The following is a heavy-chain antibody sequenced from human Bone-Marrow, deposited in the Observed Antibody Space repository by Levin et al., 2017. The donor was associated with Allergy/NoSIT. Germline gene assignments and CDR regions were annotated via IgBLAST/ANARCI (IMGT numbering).Heavy chain of an antibody. CDR3: AGDSQTSDFWTGYFPAEFDH. V-gene: IGHV3-21*01. J-gene: IGHJ4*02. D-gene: IGHD3/OR15-3a*01. Sequence: GESLKISCSVSGFTFNTYSMNWIRQAPGKGLEWVSTISGSSSHIYYADSVKGRFTISRDNAKNSLYLQMNSLRVEDTAVYYCAGDSQTSDFWTGYFPAEFDHWGQGIRVTVSS. CDR2: ISGSSSHI. CDR1: GFTFNTYS.